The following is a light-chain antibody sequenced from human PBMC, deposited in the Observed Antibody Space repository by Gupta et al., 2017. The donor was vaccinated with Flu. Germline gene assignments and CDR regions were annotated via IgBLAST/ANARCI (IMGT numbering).Light chain of an antibody. CDR1: RSVLSSSDNRNY. CDR3: QQDDRTPLT. V-gene: IGKV4-1*01. J-gene: IGKJ4*01. CDR2: WAS. Sequence: DFVMTQSPGSLALSLGERATINCKSSRSVLSSSDNRNYLAWHQQKPGQPPKLLIYWASTRESGVPDRFSGSGSGTDFTLTISSLQAEDVAVYYCQQDDRTPLTFGGGTKVEI.